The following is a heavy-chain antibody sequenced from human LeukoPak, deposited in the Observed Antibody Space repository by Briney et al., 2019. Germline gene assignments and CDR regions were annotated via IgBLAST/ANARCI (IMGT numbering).Heavy chain of an antibody. V-gene: IGHV1-8*03. CDR1: GYMFSSYD. CDR3: ARRASDFWSGRAWFDP. CDR2: MNPNSGNT. Sequence: ASVKVSCKASGYMFSSYDINWVRQATGQGLEWIGWMNPNSGNTGYAQKFQGRVTITRNTSISTAYMELSSLRSEDTAMYYCARRASDFWSGRAWFDPWDQGTLVTVSS. D-gene: IGHD3-3*01. J-gene: IGHJ5*02.